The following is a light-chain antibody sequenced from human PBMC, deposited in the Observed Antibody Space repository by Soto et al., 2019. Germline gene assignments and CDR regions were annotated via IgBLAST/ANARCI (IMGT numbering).Light chain of an antibody. CDR1: SSNIGADYD. CDR2: GNN. J-gene: IGLJ2*01. Sequence: QSVLTQPPSVSGAPGQRVTISCTGTSSNIGADYDVHWYQQVPGTAPKLLIYGNNNRPSGVPDRFSGSKSGTSASLAITGLQAEDEADYYCHSYDSSLSVVFGGGTQLTVL. CDR3: HSYDSSLSVV. V-gene: IGLV1-40*01.